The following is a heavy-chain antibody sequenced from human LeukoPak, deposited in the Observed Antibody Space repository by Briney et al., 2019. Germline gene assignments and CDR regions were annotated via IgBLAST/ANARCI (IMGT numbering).Heavy chain of an antibody. D-gene: IGHD3-3*01. CDR2: IYHSGST. V-gene: IGHV4-4*02. CDR3: ARGTENLEDAFDI. CDR1: GGSISSSNW. Sequence: SETLSLTCAVSGGSISSSNWWSWVRQPPGKGLEWIGEIYHSGSTNYNPSLKSRVTISVDKSKNQFSLKLNSVTAADTAVYYCARGTENLEDAFDIWGQGTMVTVSS. J-gene: IGHJ3*02.